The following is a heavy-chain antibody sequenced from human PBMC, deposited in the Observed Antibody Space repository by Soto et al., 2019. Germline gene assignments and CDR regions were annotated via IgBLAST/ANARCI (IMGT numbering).Heavy chain of an antibody. CDR1: GFTFSSYA. Sequence: PGGSLRLSCAASGFTFSSYAMSWVRQAPGKGLEWVSAISGSGGSTYYADSVKGRFTISRDNSKNTLNLQMNSLRAEDTAVYYCAKGSTYYYYYYMDVWGKGTTVTVSS. V-gene: IGHV3-23*01. J-gene: IGHJ6*03. D-gene: IGHD2-2*01. CDR3: AKGSTYYYYYYMDV. CDR2: ISGSGGST.